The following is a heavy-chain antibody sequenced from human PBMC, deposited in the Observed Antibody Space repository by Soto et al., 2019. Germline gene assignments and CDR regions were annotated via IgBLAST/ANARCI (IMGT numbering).Heavy chain of an antibody. CDR3: AREGDYDSSGTLDY. V-gene: IGHV3-30-3*01. J-gene: IGHJ4*02. CDR2: ISYDGSNK. CDR1: GFTFSSYA. D-gene: IGHD3-22*01. Sequence: ESGGGVVQPGRSLRLSCVASGFTFSSYAMHWVRQAPGKGLEWVAVISYDGSNKYYADSVKGRFTISRDNSKNTLYLQMNSLRAEDTAVYYCAREGDYDSSGTLDYWGQGTLVTVSS.